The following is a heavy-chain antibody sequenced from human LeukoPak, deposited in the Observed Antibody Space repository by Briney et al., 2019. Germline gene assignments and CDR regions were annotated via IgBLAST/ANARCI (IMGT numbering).Heavy chain of an antibody. CDR3: ARDGWLRSSDYYYYMDV. CDR1: GYTFTGYY. CDR2: INPNSGGT. D-gene: IGHD5-12*01. J-gene: IGHJ6*03. Sequence: GASVKVSCKASGYTFTGYYMHWVRQAPGQGLEWMGWINPNSGGTNYAQKFQGRVTMTKDTSISTAYMELSRLRSDDTAVYYCARDGWLRSSDYYYYMDVWGKGTTVTVSS. V-gene: IGHV1-2*02.